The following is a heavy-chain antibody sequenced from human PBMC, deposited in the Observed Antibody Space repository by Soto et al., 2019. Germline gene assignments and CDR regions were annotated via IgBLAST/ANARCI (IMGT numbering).Heavy chain of an antibody. CDR1: GVSISSSSYY. J-gene: IGHJ4*02. D-gene: IGHD3-3*01. CDR3: ARGPISTIFGEVTGEDY. V-gene: IGHV4-39*01. CDR2: IYYSGST. Sequence: SETLSLTCTVSGVSISSSSYYWGWIRQPPGKGLEWIGSIYYSGSTYYNPSLKSRVTISVDTSKNQFSLKLSSVTAEDTAVYYCARGPISTIFGEVTGEDYWGQGTLVTVSS.